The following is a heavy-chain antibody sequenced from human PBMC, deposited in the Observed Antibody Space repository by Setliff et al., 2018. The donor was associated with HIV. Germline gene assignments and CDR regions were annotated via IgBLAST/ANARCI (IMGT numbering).Heavy chain of an antibody. V-gene: IGHV4-59*08. J-gene: IGHJ5*02. CDR3: AKRTFGSGRLDP. CDR2: IYYSGST. D-gene: IGHD3-16*01. CDR1: GGSISGYY. Sequence: SETLSLTCSVSGGSISGYYWNWVRQPPGKGLEWMGYIYYSGSTDYNPALKRRVTISMDTSKNQFSLNLNSVTATDTAVYYCAKRTFGSGRLDPWGQGTLVTVSS.